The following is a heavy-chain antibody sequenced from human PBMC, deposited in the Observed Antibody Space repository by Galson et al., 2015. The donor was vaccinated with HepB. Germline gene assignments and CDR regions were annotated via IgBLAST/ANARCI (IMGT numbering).Heavy chain of an antibody. V-gene: IGHV3-15*01. J-gene: IGHJ3*02. CDR2: IYSKTDGETT. CDR1: GFTFSNAW. D-gene: IGHD4/OR15-4a*01. CDR3: NTPWLTGLVDI. Sequence: SLRLSCAASGFTFSNAWMTWVRQAPGKGLEWIGRIYSKTDGETTDSAAPVNARSTNSRDDTKSTLYLQMNSRKTADTAVYYCNTPWLTGLVDIWGQGTMVTVSS.